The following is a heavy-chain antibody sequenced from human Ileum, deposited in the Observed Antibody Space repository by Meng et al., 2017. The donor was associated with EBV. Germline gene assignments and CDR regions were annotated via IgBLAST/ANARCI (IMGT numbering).Heavy chain of an antibody. J-gene: IGHJ5*02. D-gene: IGHD3-10*01. Sequence: VPLAEARGGLVSVGGSMRLSCAASGFTFTDYWMHWVRQAPGKGLVWVSRVDIDGTTSVYADSVRGRFTISRDNTKNMVYLQINSLRADDTAGYYCTRGASGKFDRWGQGTLVTVSS. V-gene: IGHV3-74*01. CDR3: TRGASGKFDR. CDR1: GFTFTDYW. CDR2: VDIDGTTS.